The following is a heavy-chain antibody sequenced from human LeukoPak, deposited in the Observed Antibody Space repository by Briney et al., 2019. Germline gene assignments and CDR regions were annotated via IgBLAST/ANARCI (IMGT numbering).Heavy chain of an antibody. Sequence: ASVKVFCKASGYTFTSYYMHWVRQAPGQGLEWMGIINPSGGSTSYAQKFQGRVTMTRDTSTSTVYMELSSLRSEDTAVYYCARDLLVGYCSSTSCFNFDYWGQGTLVTVSS. CDR3: ARDLLVGYCSSTSCFNFDY. J-gene: IGHJ4*02. CDR2: INPSGGST. V-gene: IGHV1-46*01. CDR1: GYTFTSYY. D-gene: IGHD2-2*01.